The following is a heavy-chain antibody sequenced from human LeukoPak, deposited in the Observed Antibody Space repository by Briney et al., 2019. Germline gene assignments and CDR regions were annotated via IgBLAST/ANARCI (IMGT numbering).Heavy chain of an antibody. D-gene: IGHD5-12*01. V-gene: IGHV3-30*02. CDR1: GIGFSGSG. CDR2: IQNDVITK. Sequence: HPGGSLRLSCGVSGIGFSGSGMHWLRQAPGKGLEWVAFIQNDVITKNYADSVKGRFTISRDSSKNTLYLQMNSLRPEDTAVYYCARARPSMWIDYWGQGTLVTVSS. J-gene: IGHJ4*02. CDR3: ARARPSMWIDY.